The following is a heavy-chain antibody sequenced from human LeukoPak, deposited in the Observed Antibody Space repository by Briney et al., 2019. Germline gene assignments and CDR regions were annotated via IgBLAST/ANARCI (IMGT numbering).Heavy chain of an antibody. J-gene: IGHJ3*02. Sequence: SVTLSLTCNVSGGSIGGHTFYWDWIRQPPGKGLEWIATIYYNGNTFYNPSLKSRVAISIDMSKSQFSLHLSSVTAADTAIYYCARLTALAGHRGAFDIWGPGTMVTVSS. CDR1: GGSIGGHTFY. CDR3: ARLTALAGHRGAFDI. V-gene: IGHV4-39*01. D-gene: IGHD6-19*01. CDR2: IYYNGNT.